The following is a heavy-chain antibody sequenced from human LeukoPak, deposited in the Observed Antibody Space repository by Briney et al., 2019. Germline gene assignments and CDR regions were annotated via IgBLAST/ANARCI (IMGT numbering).Heavy chain of an antibody. J-gene: IGHJ5*02. CDR1: GVSISSGGYY. V-gene: IGHV4-31*03. CDR2: IYYSGST. CDR3: ASLRGLYCGGDCYIDGLNWFDP. D-gene: IGHD2-21*02. Sequence: SQTLSLTCTVSGVSISSGGYYWSWIRQHPGKGREWIGYIYYSGSTYYNPSLKSRVTISVDTSKNQFSLKLSSVTAADTAVYYCASLRGLYCGGDCYIDGLNWFDPWGQGTLVTVSS.